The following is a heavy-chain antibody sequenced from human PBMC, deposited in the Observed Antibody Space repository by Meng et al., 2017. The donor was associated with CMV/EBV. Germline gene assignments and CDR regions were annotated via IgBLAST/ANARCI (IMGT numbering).Heavy chain of an antibody. Sequence: QGPLVQSGAEVKKPGASWKVSCNAPGYTFTGYYMRWVRQAPGQGLEWMGWINPNSGGTNYAQKFQGRVTMTRDTSISTAYMELSRLRSDDTAVYYCARTPSYSGSQRPFDYWGQGTLVTVSS. CDR1: GYTFTGYY. CDR2: INPNSGGT. CDR3: ARTPSYSGSQRPFDY. J-gene: IGHJ4*02. V-gene: IGHV1-2*02. D-gene: IGHD1-26*01.